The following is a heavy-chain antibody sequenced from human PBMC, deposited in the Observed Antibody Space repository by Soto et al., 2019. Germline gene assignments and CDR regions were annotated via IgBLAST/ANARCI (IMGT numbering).Heavy chain of an antibody. D-gene: IGHD1-1*01. CDR2: INPNSGGT. J-gene: IGHJ3*02. Sequence: QVQLVQSGAEGKKPGASVKVSCKASGYTFIGYYMHWVRQAPGQGLEWMGWINPNSGGTNSAQKFQGRVTMTRDTSISTAYMELSRLRYDDTAVYYCARESLDRDDAFDIWGQGTMVTVS. V-gene: IGHV1-2*02. CDR3: ARESLDRDDAFDI. CDR1: GYTFIGYY.